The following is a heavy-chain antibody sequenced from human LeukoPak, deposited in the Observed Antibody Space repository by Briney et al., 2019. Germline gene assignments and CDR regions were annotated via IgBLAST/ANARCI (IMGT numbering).Heavy chain of an antibody. CDR1: GFTFDDYA. V-gene: IGHV3-9*01. CDR2: ISWNSGSI. CDR3: AKXXXXSPGPDAFDI. Sequence: GRSLRLSCAASGFTFDDYAMHWVRQAPGKGLEWVSGISWNSGSIGYADSVKGRFTISRDNAKNSLYLQMNSLRAEDTALYYCAKXXXXSPGPDAFDIWGQGTMV. J-gene: IGHJ3*02.